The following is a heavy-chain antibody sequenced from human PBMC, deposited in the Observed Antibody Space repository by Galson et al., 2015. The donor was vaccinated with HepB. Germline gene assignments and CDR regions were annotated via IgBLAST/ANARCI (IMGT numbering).Heavy chain of an antibody. CDR2: ISTTSINI. CDR3: VRGSPLYSSGWPYFDY. J-gene: IGHJ4*02. D-gene: IGHD6-19*01. CDR1: GFAFSDYS. Sequence: SLRLSCAASGFAFSDYSMNWIRQAPGKGLEWVSYISTTSINIYYADSVKGRFTISRDNAKNSLYLQMSSLRTDDTAVYYCVRGSPLYSSGWPYFDYWGQGTLATVSS. V-gene: IGHV3-11*01.